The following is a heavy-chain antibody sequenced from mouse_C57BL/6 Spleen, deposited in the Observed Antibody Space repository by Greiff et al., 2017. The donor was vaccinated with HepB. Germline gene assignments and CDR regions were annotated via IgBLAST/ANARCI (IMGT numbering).Heavy chain of an antibody. CDR2: INPNNGGT. CDR1: GYTFTDYN. D-gene: IGHD2-1*01. Sequence: VHVKQSGPELVKPGASVKMSCKASGYTFTDYNMHWVKQSHGKSLEWIGYINPNNGGTSYNQKFKGKATLTVNKSSSTAYMELRSLTSEDSAVYYCARGVYRTGYFDVWGTGTTVTVSS. CDR3: ARGVYRTGYFDV. V-gene: IGHV1-22*01. J-gene: IGHJ1*03.